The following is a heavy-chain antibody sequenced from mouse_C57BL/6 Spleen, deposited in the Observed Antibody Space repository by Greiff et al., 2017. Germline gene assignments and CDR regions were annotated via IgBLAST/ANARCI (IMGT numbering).Heavy chain of an antibody. D-gene: IGHD1-1*01. CDR1: GFTFSDYG. V-gene: IGHV5-17*01. J-gene: IGHJ4*01. Sequence: EVHLVESGGGLVKPGGSLKLSCAASGFTFSDYGMHWVRQAPEKGLEWVAYISSGSSTIYYADTVKGRFTISRDNAKNTLFLQMTSLRSEDTAMYYCARKVTTVVASGAMDYWGQGTSDTVSS. CDR2: ISSGSSTI. CDR3: ARKVTTVVASGAMDY.